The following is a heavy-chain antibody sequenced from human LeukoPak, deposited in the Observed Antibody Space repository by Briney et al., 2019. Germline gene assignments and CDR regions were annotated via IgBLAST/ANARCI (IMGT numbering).Heavy chain of an antibody. CDR3: VRGFYGSGNS. Sequence: GGSLILSCAASGCTFSNYWRYWVRQAPGRGPLWVSRISGDGITTYYAGSVKGRFTISRDNAKNTLYLQMHSLRAEDSAVYYCVRGFYGSGNSWGHGSLVTVSS. CDR2: ISGDGITT. D-gene: IGHD3-10*01. V-gene: IGHV3-74*01. J-gene: IGHJ4*01. CDR1: GCTFSNYW.